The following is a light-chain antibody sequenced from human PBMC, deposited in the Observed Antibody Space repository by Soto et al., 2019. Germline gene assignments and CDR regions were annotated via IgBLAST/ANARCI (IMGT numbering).Light chain of an antibody. Sequence: QSALTQPASVSGSLGQSITISCTGTGSDIAGYNYISWYQQLPGKAPKLIIYEVTIRPSGTSNRFSGSKSGNTASLTISGLQAEDEADYFCTSFSNTNSLYVFGTGTKVTVL. CDR2: EVT. CDR3: TSFSNTNSLYV. J-gene: IGLJ1*01. V-gene: IGLV2-14*01. CDR1: GSDIAGYNY.